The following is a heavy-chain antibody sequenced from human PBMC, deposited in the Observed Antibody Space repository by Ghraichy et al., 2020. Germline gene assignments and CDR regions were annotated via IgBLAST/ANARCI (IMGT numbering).Heavy chain of an antibody. CDR3: ARGLSGSGHNREYYFDY. CDR2: IFYSGST. Sequence: SETLSLTCTVSGGSISSYYWSWIRLPPGKGLEWISYIFYSGSTSYNASLKSRVTISVDTSKNQFSLKLSSVTAADTAVYYCARGLSGSGHNREYYFDYWGQGTLVTVSS. J-gene: IGHJ4*01. CDR1: GGSISSYY. D-gene: IGHD2-15*01. V-gene: IGHV4-59*01.